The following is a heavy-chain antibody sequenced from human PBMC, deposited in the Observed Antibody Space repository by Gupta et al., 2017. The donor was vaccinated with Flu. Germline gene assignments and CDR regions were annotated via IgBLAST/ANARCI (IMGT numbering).Heavy chain of an antibody. V-gene: IGHV3-21*01. Sequence: NWGRQAQGRWIEWVSYISSGSSHIHYADSVKGRFTIYRDNAKNSLYLQMNSLRVEDTAVYYCARAAANDWFDPWGQGTLVTVSS. D-gene: IGHD2-15*01. CDR2: ISSGSSHI. CDR3: ARAAANDWFDP. J-gene: IGHJ5*02.